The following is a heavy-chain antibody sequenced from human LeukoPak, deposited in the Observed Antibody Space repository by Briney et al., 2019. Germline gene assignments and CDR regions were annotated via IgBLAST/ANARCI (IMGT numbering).Heavy chain of an antibody. CDR1: GFTFSSYA. CDR2: ISGSGGST. V-gene: IGHV3-23*01. J-gene: IGHJ4*02. Sequence: PGGSLRLSCAASGFTFSSYAMSWVRQAPGKGLEWVSAISGSGGSTYYADSVKGRFTISRDNSKNTLYLQMNSLRAEDTAVYYCARDPATLGTYYVDYWGQGTLVTVSS. D-gene: IGHD1-14*01. CDR3: ARDPATLGTYYVDY.